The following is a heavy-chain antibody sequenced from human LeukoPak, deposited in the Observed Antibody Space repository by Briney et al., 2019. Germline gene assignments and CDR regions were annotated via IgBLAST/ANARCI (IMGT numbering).Heavy chain of an antibody. Sequence: PSETLSLTCTVSGGSISSGGYYWSWIRQPPGKGLEWIGYIYHSGSTYYNPSLKSRVTISVDRSKNQFSLKLSSVTAADTAVYYCARGGFRRYFDWLSPFFDYWGQGTLVTVSS. CDR1: GGSISSGGYY. J-gene: IGHJ4*02. CDR2: IYHSGST. D-gene: IGHD3-9*01. V-gene: IGHV4-30-2*01. CDR3: ARGGFRRYFDWLSPFFDY.